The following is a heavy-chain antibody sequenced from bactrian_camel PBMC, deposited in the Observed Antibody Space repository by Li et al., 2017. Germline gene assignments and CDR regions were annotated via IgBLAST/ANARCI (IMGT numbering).Heavy chain of an antibody. V-gene: IGHV3S53*01. D-gene: IGHD2*01. Sequence: HVQLVESGGGSVQAGGSLRLSCATSGINIRNFCMDWFRQAPGKEREPVATVTGDGRTTYADSVKGRITISHDKAKATLHLQMDSLEIEDTAMYFCAADLGHYSRVGVRCGYYYWGQGTQVTVS. CDR1: GINIRNFC. J-gene: IGHJ4*01. CDR3: AADLGHYSRVGVRCGYYY. CDR2: VTGDGRT.